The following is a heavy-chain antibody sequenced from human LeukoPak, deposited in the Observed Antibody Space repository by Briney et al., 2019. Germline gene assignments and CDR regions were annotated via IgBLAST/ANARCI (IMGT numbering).Heavy chain of an antibody. V-gene: IGHV3-23*01. Sequence: GGSLRLSCAASGFTFSSYAMSWVRQAPGKGLEWVSAISGSGGSTYYADSVKGRFTISRDNSKNKLYLQMNSLRAEDTAVYYCSKDSPPFGSGWYYWGQGTLVTVSS. CDR3: SKDSPPFGSGWYY. CDR2: ISGSGGST. CDR1: GFTFSSYA. J-gene: IGHJ4*02. D-gene: IGHD6-19*01.